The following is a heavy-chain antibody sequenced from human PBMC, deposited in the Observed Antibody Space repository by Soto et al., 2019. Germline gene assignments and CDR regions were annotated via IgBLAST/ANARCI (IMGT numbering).Heavy chain of an antibody. CDR1: GGSISSYY. Sequence: ASETLSLTCTVSGGSISSYYWSWIRQPPGKGLEWIGYIYYSGGTNYNPSLKSRVTISVDRSKNQVSLKLSSVTAADTAVYYCERGGDCGGGSCYIIGSDPGGKGTWVTVSS. CDR3: ERGGDCGGGSCYIIGSDP. CDR2: IYYSGGT. V-gene: IGHV4-59*01. D-gene: IGHD2-15*01. J-gene: IGHJ5*02.